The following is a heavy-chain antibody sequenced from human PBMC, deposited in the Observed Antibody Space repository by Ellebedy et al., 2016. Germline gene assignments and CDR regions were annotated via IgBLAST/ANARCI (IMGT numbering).Heavy chain of an antibody. D-gene: IGHD6-13*01. Sequence: SETLSLTCAVYGGSFSGYYWSWIRQPPGKGLEWIGEINHSGSTNYNPSLKSRVTISVDTSKNQFSLKLSSVTAADTAVYYCARAFRYSSSWYFDYWGQGTLVTVSS. CDR3: ARAFRYSSSWYFDY. J-gene: IGHJ4*02. V-gene: IGHV4-34*01. CDR1: GGSFSGYY. CDR2: INHSGST.